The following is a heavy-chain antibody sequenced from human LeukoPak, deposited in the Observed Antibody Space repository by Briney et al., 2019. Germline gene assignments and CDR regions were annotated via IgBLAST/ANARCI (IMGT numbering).Heavy chain of an antibody. D-gene: IGHD2-2*01. J-gene: IGHJ5*02. CDR1: GGSISSSSYY. Sequence: PSETLSLTCTVSGGSISSSSYYWGWIRQPPGKGLEWIGSIYYSGSTYYNPSLKSRVTISVDTSKNQFSLKLSSVTAADTAVYYCARDHVVVPADNWFDPWGQGTLVTVSS. CDR3: ARDHVVVPADNWFDP. CDR2: IYYSGST. V-gene: IGHV4-39*07.